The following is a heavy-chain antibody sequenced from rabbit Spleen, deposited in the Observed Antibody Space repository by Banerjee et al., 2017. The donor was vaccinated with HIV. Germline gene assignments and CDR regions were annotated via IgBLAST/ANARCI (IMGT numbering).Heavy chain of an antibody. D-gene: IGHD6-1*01. J-gene: IGHJ4*01. CDR2: IKTGSGST. CDR3: ARDAGVYDYIDVYFNL. CDR1: GFSFSTNYY. Sequence: QEQLEESGGGLVKPGGTLTLTCTASGFSFSTNYYTCWVRQAPGKGLEWIGCIKTGSGSTWYASWAKGRFTISKTSSTTVTLQMTSLTAADTATYFCARDAGVYDYIDVYFNLWGPGTLVTVS. V-gene: IGHV1S45*01.